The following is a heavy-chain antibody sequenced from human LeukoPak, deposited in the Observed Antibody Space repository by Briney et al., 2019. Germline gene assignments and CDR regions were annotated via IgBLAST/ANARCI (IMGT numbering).Heavy chain of an antibody. CDR1: GFSLSTSGVG. J-gene: IGHJ6*03. Sequence: SGPTPVKPTQTLTLTSTFSGFSLSTSGVGVGWIRQPPGKALEWLALIYWDDDKRYSPSLKSRLTITKDTSKNQVVLTMTNMDPVDTATYYCAHRRRSSSWYNYYYYYMDVWGKGTTVTVSS. CDR3: AHRRRSSSWYNYYYYYMDV. CDR2: IYWDDDK. V-gene: IGHV2-5*02. D-gene: IGHD6-13*01.